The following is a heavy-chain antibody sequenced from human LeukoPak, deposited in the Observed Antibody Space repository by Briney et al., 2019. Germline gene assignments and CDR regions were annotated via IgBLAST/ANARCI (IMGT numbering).Heavy chain of an antibody. D-gene: IGHD6-13*01. CDR1: GFTFSTYG. CDR3: PRSNSSTPQYYYYYYMDV. CDR2: IRYDGTNK. Sequence: GGSLRLSCAASGFTFSTYGMHWVRQAPGKGLEWVAFIRYDGTNKYYADSVKGRFTISRDNSKNTLYLQMNSLRAEDTAVYYCPRSNSSTPQYYYYYYMDVWGKGTTVTASS. J-gene: IGHJ6*03. V-gene: IGHV3-30*02.